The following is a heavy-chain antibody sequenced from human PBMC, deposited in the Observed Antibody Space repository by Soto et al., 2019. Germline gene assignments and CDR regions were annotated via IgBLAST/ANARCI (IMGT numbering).Heavy chain of an antibody. J-gene: IGHJ4*02. CDR1: GYTFTNYG. D-gene: IGHD4-17*01. CDR2: ISAYNGNT. V-gene: IGHV1-18*01. CDR3: GRAGGDFPRAVDY. Sequence: QVHLVQSGAEVKQPGASVKVSCKASGYTFTNYGISCVRQAPGQGLEWMGWISAYNGNTNYVQKLQGRVSMTTDTSTSTTYMELRTLRSDDTAVYYCGRAGGDFPRAVDYWGQGTLVTVSS.